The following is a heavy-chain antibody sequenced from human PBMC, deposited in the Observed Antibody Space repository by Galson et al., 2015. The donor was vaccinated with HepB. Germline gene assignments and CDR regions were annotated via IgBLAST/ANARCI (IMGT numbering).Heavy chain of an antibody. J-gene: IGHJ4*02. CDR2: IWYDGSNK. D-gene: IGHD2-2*01. Sequence: SLRLSCAASGFTFSSYGMHWVRQAPGKGLEWVAVIWYDGSNKYYADSVKGRFTISRDNSKNTLYLQMNSLRAEDTAVYYCARPTYCSSTSCNDDFDYWGQGTLVTVSS. CDR3: ARPTYCSSTSCNDDFDY. CDR1: GFTFSSYG. V-gene: IGHV3-33*01.